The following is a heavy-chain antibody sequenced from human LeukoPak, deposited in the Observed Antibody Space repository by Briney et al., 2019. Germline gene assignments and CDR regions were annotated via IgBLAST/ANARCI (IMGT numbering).Heavy chain of an antibody. V-gene: IGHV3-15*01. CDR1: GFTFNNAW. CDR3: TTNYYHIGGYYWWYFDL. CDR2: IKSETDGGTT. D-gene: IGHD3-22*01. Sequence: GRSLRLSCAASGFTFNNAWMSWVRHAPGKALEWVGRIKSETDGGTTDYAAPVKGRFTISRDDSKATLNLQMNSLKAEDTAMYYCTTNYYHIGGYYWWYFDLWGRGAQVTVSS. J-gene: IGHJ2*01.